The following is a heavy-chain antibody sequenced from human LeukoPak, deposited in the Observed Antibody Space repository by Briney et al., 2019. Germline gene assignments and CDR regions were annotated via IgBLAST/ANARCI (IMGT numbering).Heavy chain of an antibody. CDR2: INPNSGGT. J-gene: IGHJ4*02. CDR3: ARDIVDSYYFDY. D-gene: IGHD1-26*01. V-gene: IGHV1-2*02. CDR1: GYTFTGYC. Sequence: ASVKVSCKASGYTFTGYCMHWVRQAPGQGLEWMGWINPNSGGTNYAQKFQGRVTMTRDTSISTAYMELSRLRSDDTAVYYCARDIVDSYYFDYWGQGTLVTVSS.